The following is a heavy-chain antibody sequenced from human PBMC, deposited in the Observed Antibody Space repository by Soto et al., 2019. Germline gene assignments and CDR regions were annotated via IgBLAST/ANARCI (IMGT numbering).Heavy chain of an antibody. CDR3: AKGRYSSSSGRNYYGMDV. V-gene: IGHV3-23*01. Sequence: GGSLRLSCAASGFTFSSYAMSWVRQAPGKGLEWVSAISGSGGSTYYADSVKGRSTISRDNSKNTLYLQMNSLRAEDTAVYYCAKGRYSSSSGRNYYGMDVWGQGTTVTVSS. CDR2: ISGSGGST. J-gene: IGHJ6*02. D-gene: IGHD6-6*01. CDR1: GFTFSSYA.